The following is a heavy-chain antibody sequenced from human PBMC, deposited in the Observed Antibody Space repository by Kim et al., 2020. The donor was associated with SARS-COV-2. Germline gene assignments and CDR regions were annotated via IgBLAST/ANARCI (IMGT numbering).Heavy chain of an antibody. CDR2: IIPIFGTA. V-gene: IGHV1-69*13. J-gene: IGHJ6*02. Sequence: SVKVACKASGGTFSSYAISWVRQAPGQGLEWMGGIIPIFGTANYAQKFQGRVTITADESTSTAYRELSSLRTEDTAVYYCARDKDIVATMGWGGGNYYYYGMDVWGQGTTVTVSS. D-gene: IGHD5-12*01. CDR1: GGTFSSYA. CDR3: ARDKDIVATMGWGGGNYYYYGMDV.